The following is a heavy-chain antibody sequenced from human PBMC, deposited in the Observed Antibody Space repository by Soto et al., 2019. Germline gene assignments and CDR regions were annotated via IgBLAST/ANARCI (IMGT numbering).Heavy chain of an antibody. V-gene: IGHV3-23*01. CDR1: GFTFSSYA. Sequence: GGSLRLSCAASGFTFSSYAMSWVRQAPGKGLEWVSAISGSGGSTYYADSVKGRFTISRDNSKNTLYLQMNSLRAEDTAVYYCAKAQRYCSGGSCYSVRLRYYFDYWGQGTLVTVSS. J-gene: IGHJ4*02. CDR3: AKAQRYCSGGSCYSVRLRYYFDY. CDR2: ISGSGGST. D-gene: IGHD2-15*01.